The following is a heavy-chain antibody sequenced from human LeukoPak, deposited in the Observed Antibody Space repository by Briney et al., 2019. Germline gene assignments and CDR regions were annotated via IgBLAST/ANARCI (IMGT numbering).Heavy chain of an antibody. CDR1: GGSFSGYY. CDR2: INHSGST. V-gene: IGHV4-34*01. Sequence: SETLSLTCAVYGGSFSGYYWSWIRQPPGKGLEWIGEINHSGSTNYNPSLKSRVTISVDTSKNQFSLKLSSVTAADTAVYYCVRGRRIPFFDYWGQGTLVTVSS. J-gene: IGHJ4*02. CDR3: VRGRRIPFFDY.